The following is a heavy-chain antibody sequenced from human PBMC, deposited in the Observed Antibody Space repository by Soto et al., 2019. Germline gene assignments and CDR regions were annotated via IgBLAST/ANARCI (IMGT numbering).Heavy chain of an antibody. V-gene: IGHV1-18*01. D-gene: IGHD1-26*01. J-gene: IGHJ4*02. Sequence: QVQLVQSGAEVKKPGASVKVSCKVSGYTFTSYGISWVRQAPGQGLEWMGWINTYNGNINYAQKLQGRVTMTTDTSTSTAYVELRSLRSDDTALYYCARERGGYKYFDCWGLGTLVTVSS. CDR3: ARERGGYKYFDC. CDR1: GYTFTSYG. CDR2: INTYNGNI.